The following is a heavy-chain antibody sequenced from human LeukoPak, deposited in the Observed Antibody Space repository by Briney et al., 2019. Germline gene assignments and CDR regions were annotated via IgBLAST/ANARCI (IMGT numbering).Heavy chain of an antibody. Sequence: GGSLRLSCAASGFTFSNYWMSWVRQAPGKGLEWVANIKQDGGEKYYVDSVKGRFTISRDNAKNSLYLQMNSLSAEDTAVYYCAREEGGELFSSDYWGQGTLVTVSS. CDR1: GFTFSNYW. J-gene: IGHJ4*02. CDR2: IKQDGGEK. D-gene: IGHD3-10*01. V-gene: IGHV3-7*04. CDR3: AREEGGELFSSDY.